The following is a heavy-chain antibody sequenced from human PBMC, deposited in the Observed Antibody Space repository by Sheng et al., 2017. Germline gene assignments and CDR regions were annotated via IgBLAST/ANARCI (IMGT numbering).Heavy chain of an antibody. CDR2: IWYDGSNK. V-gene: IGHV3-33*01. J-gene: IGHJ6*02. D-gene: IGHD2-2*01. CDR1: GFTFSSYG. CDR3: ASSLGYCSSTSCRDFGYGMDV. Sequence: QVQLVESGGGVVQPGRSLRLSCAASGFTFSSYGMHWVRQAPGKGLEWVAVIWYDGSNKYYADSVKGRFTISRDNSKNTLYLQMNSLRAEDTAVYYCASSLGYCSSTSCRDFGYGMDVWGQGTTVTV.